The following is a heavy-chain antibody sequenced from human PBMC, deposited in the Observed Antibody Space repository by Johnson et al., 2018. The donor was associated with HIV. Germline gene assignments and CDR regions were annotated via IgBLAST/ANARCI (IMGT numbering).Heavy chain of an antibody. CDR1: GITFSSYA. D-gene: IGHD2-15*01. V-gene: IGHV3-20*04. CDR2: INWTGGST. CDR3: VRDTGYCSGGRCDDAFDV. Sequence: VQLVESGGGLEQPGGSLRLSCAASGITFSSYAMNWVRQTPGKGLEWVSGINWTGGSTGFAASVKGRFTISRDNAKNSMYLQMNSLRVEDTALYYCVRDTGYCSGGRCDDAFDVWGQGTVVTVSS. J-gene: IGHJ3*01.